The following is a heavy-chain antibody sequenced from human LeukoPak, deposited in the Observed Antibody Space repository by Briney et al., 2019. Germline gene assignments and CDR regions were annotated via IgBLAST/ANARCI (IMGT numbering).Heavy chain of an antibody. CDR3: ARGIAAAGSVFDY. J-gene: IGHJ4*02. Sequence: EASVKVSCKASGYTFTTYNINWVRQAPGQGLEWMGWISGYNGNTNYAQKLQGRVTMTTDTSTSTAYMELSSLRSEDTAVYYCARGIAAAGSVFDYWGQGTLVTVSS. V-gene: IGHV1-18*01. D-gene: IGHD6-13*01. CDR1: GYTFTTYN. CDR2: ISGYNGNT.